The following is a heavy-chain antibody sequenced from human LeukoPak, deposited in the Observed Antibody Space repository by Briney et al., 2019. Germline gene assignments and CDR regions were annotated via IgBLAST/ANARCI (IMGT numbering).Heavy chain of an antibody. Sequence: GASVKVSCKASGGTFSSYAISWVRQAPGQGLEWMGWISAYNGNTNYAQKLQGRVTMTTDTSTSTAYMELRSLRSDDTAVYYCARRDIVVVPAAQLAFDIWGQGTMVTVSS. J-gene: IGHJ3*02. CDR2: ISAYNGNT. CDR3: ARRDIVVVPAAQLAFDI. D-gene: IGHD2-2*01. V-gene: IGHV1-18*01. CDR1: GGTFSSYA.